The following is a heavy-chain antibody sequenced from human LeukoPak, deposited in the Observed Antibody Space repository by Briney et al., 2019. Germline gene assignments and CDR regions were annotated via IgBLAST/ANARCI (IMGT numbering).Heavy chain of an antibody. V-gene: IGHV3-23*01. CDR2: ISGSGGST. D-gene: IGHD2-2*02. CDR3: AKDPRLGYCSSTSCYTGAFDI. CDR1: GFTFSSYA. J-gene: IGHJ3*02. Sequence: GGSLRLSCAASGFTFSSYAMSWVRQAPGKGLEWVSAISGSGGSTYYADSVKGRFTISRDNSKNTLYLQMNSLRAEDTAVYYCAKDPRLGYCSSTSCYTGAFDIWGQGTMVTVSS.